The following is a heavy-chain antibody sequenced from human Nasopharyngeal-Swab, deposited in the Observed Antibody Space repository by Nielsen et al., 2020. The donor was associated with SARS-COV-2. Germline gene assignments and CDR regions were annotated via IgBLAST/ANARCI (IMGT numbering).Heavy chain of an antibody. Sequence: ASVKVSCKASGYTFTGYYMHWVRQAPGQGLEWMGWINPNSGGTNYAQRFQGRVTMTRDTSISTAYMELSRLRSDDTAVYYCARVGPRKWGDYYGMDVWGQGTTVTVSS. J-gene: IGHJ6*02. CDR1: GYTFTGYY. CDR3: ARVGPRKWGDYYGMDV. CDR2: INPNSGGT. V-gene: IGHV1-2*02. D-gene: IGHD3-16*01.